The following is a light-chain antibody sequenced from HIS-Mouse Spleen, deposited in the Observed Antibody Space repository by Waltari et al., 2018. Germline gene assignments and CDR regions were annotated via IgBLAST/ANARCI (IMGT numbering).Light chain of an antibody. CDR2: EGS. CDR1: SSDVGSYNL. Sequence: QSALTQPASVSGSPGQSITISCTGTSSDVGSYNLVSWYQQHPGKAPKRMIYEGSKRPSGVSNRFSGSKSGNTASLTISGLQAEDEADYYCCSYAGSSYVFGTGTKVTVL. V-gene: IGLV2-23*01. CDR3: CSYAGSSYV. J-gene: IGLJ1*01.